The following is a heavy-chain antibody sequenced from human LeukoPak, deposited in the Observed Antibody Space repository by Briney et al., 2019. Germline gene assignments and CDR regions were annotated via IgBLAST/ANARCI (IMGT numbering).Heavy chain of an antibody. D-gene: IGHD5-12*01. CDR1: GYTFTGYF. CDR2: INPNSYGT. J-gene: IGHJ5*02. V-gene: IGHV1-2*02. Sequence: ASVKVACKASGYTFTGYFIYWMRQAPGQGPEWMGWINPNSYGTNFAQKFRGRMTLTRDTSTSTVYMDLSSLTSDDTAVYYCAREMLSYSGGPINWLDPWGQGTLVTVSS. CDR3: AREMLSYSGGPINWLDP.